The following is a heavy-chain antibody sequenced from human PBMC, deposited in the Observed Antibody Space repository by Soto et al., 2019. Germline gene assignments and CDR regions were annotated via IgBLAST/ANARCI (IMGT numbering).Heavy chain of an antibody. V-gene: IGHV1-69*01. CDR2: IIPFFGTT. D-gene: IGHD1-1*01. Sequence: QVQLVQSGHEVKRPASSVKVSCKASGGTFSGFAVSWVRQAPGQGLEWLGAIIPFFGTTFYAHKFQGRVTITTDESSNTVYLDLSSLTSEDTALYYCATLASPYSTGTSDSEASHWGQGTLVTVSS. CDR1: GGTFSGFA. J-gene: IGHJ4*02. CDR3: ATLASPYSTGTSDSEASH.